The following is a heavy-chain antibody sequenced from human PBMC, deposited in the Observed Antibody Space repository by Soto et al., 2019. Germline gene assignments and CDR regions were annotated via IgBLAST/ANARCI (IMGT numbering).Heavy chain of an antibody. D-gene: IGHD4-17*01. CDR1: GFTFSSYG. V-gene: IGHV3-30*18. CDR2: ISYDGSNK. J-gene: IGHJ4*02. CDR3: AKETYGDYVPYFDY. Sequence: QVQLVESGGGVVQPGRSLRLSCAASGFTFSSYGMHWVRQAPGKGLEWVAVISYDGSNKYYADSVKGRFTISRDNSKNTLYLQMNSLRAEDTAVYYCAKETYGDYVPYFDYWGQGTLVTVSS.